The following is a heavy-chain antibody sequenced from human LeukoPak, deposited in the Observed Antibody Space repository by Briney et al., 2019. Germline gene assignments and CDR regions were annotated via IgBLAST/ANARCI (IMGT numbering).Heavy chain of an antibody. V-gene: IGHV1-2*02. Sequence: ASVKVSCKASGFTFTDYYLHWVRQAPGQGLEWMGWINAKTGGTNYAQKFQGRVTMTRDTSISTAYMEVSRLRSDDTAVYYCARVSGSLFDYWGQGSLVTVSS. CDR3: ARVSGSLFDY. CDR2: INAKTGGT. D-gene: IGHD6-13*01. CDR1: GFTFTDYY. J-gene: IGHJ4*02.